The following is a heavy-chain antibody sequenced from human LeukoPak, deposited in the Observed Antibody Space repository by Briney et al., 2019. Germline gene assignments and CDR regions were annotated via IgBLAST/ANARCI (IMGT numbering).Heavy chain of an antibody. CDR1: GYTLTELS. Sequence: ASVKVSCKVSGYTLTELSMHWVRQAPGKGLEWMGGFDPEDGETIYAQKFQGRVTMTEDTSTDTAYMELSSLRSEDTAVYYCATGGAVAGRFAYWGQGTLVTVSS. J-gene: IGHJ4*02. D-gene: IGHD6-19*01. CDR2: FDPEDGET. V-gene: IGHV1-24*01. CDR3: ATGGAVAGRFAY.